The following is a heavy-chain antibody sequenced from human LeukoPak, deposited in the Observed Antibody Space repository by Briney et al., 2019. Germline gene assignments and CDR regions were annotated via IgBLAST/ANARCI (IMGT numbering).Heavy chain of an antibody. CDR3: ARLGNGYYYGMDV. J-gene: IGHJ6*02. CDR1: GYSFTSNF. V-gene: IGHV5-51*01. Sequence: GKSPKISCKASGYSFTSNFIGWVRQMPGKGLEWMGIINPVDSDTRYSPSFHGQVTISAAKSISTAYLQWSSLKAPDTAMYYCARLGNGYYYGMDVWGQGTTVTVSS. D-gene: IGHD2-8*01. CDR2: INPVDSDT.